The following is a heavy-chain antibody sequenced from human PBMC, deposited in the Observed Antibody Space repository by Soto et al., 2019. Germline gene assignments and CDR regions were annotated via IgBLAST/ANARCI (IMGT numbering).Heavy chain of an antibody. J-gene: IGHJ6*02. CDR3: AREGSGMDV. CDR2: IYNSGST. Sequence: SETLSLTCTVSGGSISSGGYYWMWIRQHPGKGLEWIGYIYNSGSTYYNPSLKSRVTISVDTSKNQFSLKLSSVTAADTAVYYCAREGSGMDVWGQGTTVTVYS. CDR1: GGSISSGGYY. V-gene: IGHV4-31*03.